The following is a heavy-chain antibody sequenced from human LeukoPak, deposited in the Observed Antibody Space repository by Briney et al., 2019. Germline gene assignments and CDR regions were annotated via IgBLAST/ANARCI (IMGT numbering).Heavy chain of an antibody. Sequence: GGSLRLSCAASGFTFSSYGMHWVRQAPGKGLEWVAVIWYDGSNKYYADSVRGRFTISRDNSKNTLYLQMNSLRAEDTAVYHCATFDSGRNAVDYWGQGTLVTVSS. CDR1: GFTFSSYG. D-gene: IGHD1-26*01. J-gene: IGHJ4*02. CDR2: IWYDGSNK. CDR3: ATFDSGRNAVDY. V-gene: IGHV3-33*01.